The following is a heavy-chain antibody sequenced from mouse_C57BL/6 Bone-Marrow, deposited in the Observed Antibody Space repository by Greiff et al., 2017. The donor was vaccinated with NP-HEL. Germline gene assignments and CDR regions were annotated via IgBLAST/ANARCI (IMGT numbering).Heavy chain of an antibody. J-gene: IGHJ4*01. CDR1: GYTFTSYG. CDR2: IYPRSGNT. CDR3: ARWGLRRGYAMDY. D-gene: IGHD2-4*01. V-gene: IGHV1-81*01. Sequence: VQLQESGAELARPGASVKLSCKASGYTFTSYGISWVKQRTGQGLEWIGEIYPRSGNTYYNEKFKGKATLTADKSSSTAYMELRSLTSEDSAVYFCARWGLRRGYAMDYWGQGTSVTVSS.